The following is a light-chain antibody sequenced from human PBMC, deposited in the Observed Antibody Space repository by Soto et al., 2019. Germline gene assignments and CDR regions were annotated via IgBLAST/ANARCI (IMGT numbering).Light chain of an antibody. V-gene: IGKV1-39*01. Sequence: DIQMTQSPSSLSASVGDRVTITCRASQSISRSLNWYQQKPGNAPQLLIYAASTLQSGVPSRFSGSGSGTDFTLTISSLQPEDFASYYCQQSYSGPTFGGGTKVDI. CDR3: QQSYSGPT. CDR1: QSISRS. J-gene: IGKJ4*01. CDR2: AAS.